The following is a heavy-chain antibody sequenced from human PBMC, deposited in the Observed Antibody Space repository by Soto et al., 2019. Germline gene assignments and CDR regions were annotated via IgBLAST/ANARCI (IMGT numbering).Heavy chain of an antibody. J-gene: IGHJ4*02. CDR1: GFNFNEYF. CDR3: VRENYYTFDF. Sequence: GGSLRLSCAASGFNFNEYFMNWVRQAPGKGLEWIGISRNRGNAYTTKYAASVMGRFTISRDGSQMLLQISTLKTEDTAVYYCVRENYYTFDFWGQGTPVTVS. D-gene: IGHD3-10*01. V-gene: IGHV3-72*01. CDR2: SRNRGNAYTT.